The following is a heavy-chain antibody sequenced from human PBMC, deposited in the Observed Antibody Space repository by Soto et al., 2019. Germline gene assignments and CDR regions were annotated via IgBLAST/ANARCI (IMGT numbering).Heavy chain of an antibody. V-gene: IGHV3-7*01. CDR1: GFTFSNYW. CDR2: IKEDGSEK. D-gene: IGHD2-15*01. J-gene: IGHJ4*02. Sequence: GGSLRLSCAASGFTFSNYWMTWVRQAPGKGLEWVANIKEDGSEKHYVDSVKGRFTISRDNAKNSLYLQMNSLRVEDTAVYFCSRDVVVGAKALNYWGPGALVTVSS. CDR3: SRDVVVGAKALNY.